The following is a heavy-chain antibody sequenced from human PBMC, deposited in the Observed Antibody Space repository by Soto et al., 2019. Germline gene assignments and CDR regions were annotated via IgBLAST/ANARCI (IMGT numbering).Heavy chain of an antibody. Sequence: ASVKVSCKASGYTFTSYSMHWVRQAPGQGLEWMGMINPSGGSTSYAQKFQGRVTMTRDTSTSTVYLEVSSLRSEDTAIYYCARDPGSGWYHFDYRGQGILVTVSS. CDR2: INPSGGST. D-gene: IGHD6-19*01. V-gene: IGHV1-46*01. CDR3: ARDPGSGWYHFDY. J-gene: IGHJ4*02. CDR1: GYTFTSYS.